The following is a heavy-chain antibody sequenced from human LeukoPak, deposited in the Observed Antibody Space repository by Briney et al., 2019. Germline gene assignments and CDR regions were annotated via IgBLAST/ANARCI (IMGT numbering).Heavy chain of an antibody. CDR3: AKDTMTTVTTWRSLKYQGNDAFDI. D-gene: IGHD4-17*01. J-gene: IGHJ3*02. CDR1: GFTFSSYS. Sequence: GGSLRLSCAASGFTFSSYSMNWVRQAPGKGLEWVSAISGSGGSTYYADSVKGRFTISRDNSKNTLYLQMNSLRAEDTAVYYCAKDTMTTVTTWRSLKYQGNDAFDIWGQGTMVTVSS. CDR2: ISGSGGST. V-gene: IGHV3-23*01.